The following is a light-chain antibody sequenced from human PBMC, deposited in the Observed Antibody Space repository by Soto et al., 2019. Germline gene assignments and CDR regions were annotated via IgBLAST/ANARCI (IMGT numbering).Light chain of an antibody. CDR2: DAS. Sequence: EIVLTQSPATLSLSPGERATLSCRASQSVSSYLAWYQQKPGQAPRLLIYDASNRATGIPARFSGIGSGTDFTLTISSLEPEDFAVYYCQQRSNWLSWTFGQGTKVEIK. CDR3: QQRSNWLSWT. J-gene: IGKJ1*01. V-gene: IGKV3-11*01. CDR1: QSVSSY.